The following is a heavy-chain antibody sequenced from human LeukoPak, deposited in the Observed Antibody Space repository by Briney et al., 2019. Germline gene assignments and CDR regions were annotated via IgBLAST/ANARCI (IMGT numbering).Heavy chain of an antibody. D-gene: IGHD1-26*01. J-gene: IGHJ1*01. V-gene: IGHV3-23*01. CDR2: ISGSGVTT. Sequence: PGGSLRLSCVASGFTFSSYAMSWVRQSPGKGLEWVSAISGSGVTTHYAGSVKGRFSISRDNSKNTLYLQMNSLRAEDTALYYCAKKAVVGATSPYSDFQDWGQGTLVTVSS. CDR3: AKKAVVGATSPYSDFQD. CDR1: GFTFSSYA.